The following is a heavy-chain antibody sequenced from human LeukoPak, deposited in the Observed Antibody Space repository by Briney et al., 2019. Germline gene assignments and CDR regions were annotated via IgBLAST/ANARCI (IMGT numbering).Heavy chain of an antibody. CDR2: ISSNGGST. V-gene: IGHV3-64*01. Sequence: GGSLRLSCAASGFTFSGYSMHWVRQAPGKGLEYVSAISSNGGSTYYANSVKGRFTISRDNAKNSLYLQMNSLRAEDTALYYCAKGLWFGELYAFDIWGQGTMVTVSS. CDR1: GFTFSGYS. CDR3: AKGLWFGELYAFDI. J-gene: IGHJ3*02. D-gene: IGHD3-10*01.